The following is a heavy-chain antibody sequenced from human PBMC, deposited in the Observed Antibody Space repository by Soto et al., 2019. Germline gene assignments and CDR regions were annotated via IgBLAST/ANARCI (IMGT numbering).Heavy chain of an antibody. Sequence: QLQLQESGSGLVKPSQTLSLTCAVSGGSISSGGYSWSWIRQPPGKGLEWIGYIYHSGSTYYNPSPXRXLAISVDRSKNQFSLKLSSVTAADTAVYYCATVPDRWGQGTLVTVSS. CDR1: GGSISSGGYS. CDR2: IYHSGST. CDR3: ATVPDR. J-gene: IGHJ5*02. V-gene: IGHV4-30-2*01. D-gene: IGHD2-2*01.